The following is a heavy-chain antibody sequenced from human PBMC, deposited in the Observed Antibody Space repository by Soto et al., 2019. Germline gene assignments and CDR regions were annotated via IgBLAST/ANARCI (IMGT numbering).Heavy chain of an antibody. CDR2: INAGNGNT. D-gene: IGHD6-19*01. CDR3: ARALSGWSHFDI. V-gene: IGHV1-3*01. J-gene: IGHJ3*02. CDR1: GYTFTSYA. Sequence: ASVKVSCKASGYTFTSYAMHWVRQAPGQRLEWMGWINAGNGNTKYSQKYQGRVTMTTDTSTSTAYMELRSLRSDDTAVYYCARALSGWSHFDIWGQGTMVTVSS.